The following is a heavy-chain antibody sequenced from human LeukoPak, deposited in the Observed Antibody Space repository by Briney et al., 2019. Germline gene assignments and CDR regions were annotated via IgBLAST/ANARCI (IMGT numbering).Heavy chain of an antibody. Sequence: GGSLRLSCEASGFTFSSYAMSWVRQAPGKGLEWVSAISGSGENTYYADSVKGRFTISRDNSKNTLYLQVNSLRAEDTALYYCEKDPKGYSSGWSGPDYWGQGTLVTVSS. CDR1: GFTFSSYA. J-gene: IGHJ4*02. CDR3: EKDPKGYSSGWSGPDY. V-gene: IGHV3-23*01. D-gene: IGHD6-19*01. CDR2: ISGSGENT.